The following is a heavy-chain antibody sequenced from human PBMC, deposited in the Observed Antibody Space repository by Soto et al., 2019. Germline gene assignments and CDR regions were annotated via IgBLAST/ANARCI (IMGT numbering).Heavy chain of an antibody. D-gene: IGHD3-10*01. Sequence: PGGSLRLSCAASGFTFSSYWMSWVRQAPGKGLGWVANIKQDGSEKYYVDSVKGRFTISRDNAKNSLYLQMNSLRAEDTAVYYCARDPVLYGSGSYYPDYWGQGTLVTVSS. J-gene: IGHJ4*02. CDR2: IKQDGSEK. CDR3: ARDPVLYGSGSYYPDY. V-gene: IGHV3-7*01. CDR1: GFTFSSYW.